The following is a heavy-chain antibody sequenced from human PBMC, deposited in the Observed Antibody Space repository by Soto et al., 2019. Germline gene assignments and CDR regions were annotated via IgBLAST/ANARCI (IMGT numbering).Heavy chain of an antibody. CDR2: INPNSGGT. CDR1: GYTFTGYY. CDR3: ARGSERVWSHYCADWCGYFDL. D-gene: IGHD2-8*02. Sequence: ASVKVSCKASGYTFTGYYMHWVRQAPGQGLEWMGWINPNSGGTNYAQKFQGWVTMTRDTSISTAYMELSRLRSDDTAVYYCARGSERVWSHYCADWCGYFDLWGRGTLVTVSS. V-gene: IGHV1-2*04. J-gene: IGHJ2*01.